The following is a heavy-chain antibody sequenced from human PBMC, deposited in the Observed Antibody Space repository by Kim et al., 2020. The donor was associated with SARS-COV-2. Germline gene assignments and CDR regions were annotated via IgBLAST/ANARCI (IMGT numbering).Heavy chain of an antibody. J-gene: IGHJ6*02. CDR3: AREYQLSLYYYGMDV. CDR2: ISYDGSNK. Sequence: GGSLRLSCAASGFTFSSYAMHWVRQAPGKGLEWVAVISYDGSNKYYADSVKGRFTISRDNSKNTLYLQMNSLRAEDTAVYYCAREYQLSLYYYGMDVWGQGTTVTVSS. CDR1: GFTFSSYA. V-gene: IGHV3-30-3*01. D-gene: IGHD2-2*01.